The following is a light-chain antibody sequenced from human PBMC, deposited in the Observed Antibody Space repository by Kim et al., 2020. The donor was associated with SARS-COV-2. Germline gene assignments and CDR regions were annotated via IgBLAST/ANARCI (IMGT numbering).Light chain of an antibody. CDR1: KLGDKY. V-gene: IGLV3-1*01. Sequence: PGPTASITCAGDKLGDKYACWYQQKPGQSPVLVIYEDSNRPSGIPERFSGSNSGNTATLTISGTQAMDEADYYCQAWDSSTAWVFGTGTKVTVL. CDR3: QAWDSSTAWV. J-gene: IGLJ1*01. CDR2: EDS.